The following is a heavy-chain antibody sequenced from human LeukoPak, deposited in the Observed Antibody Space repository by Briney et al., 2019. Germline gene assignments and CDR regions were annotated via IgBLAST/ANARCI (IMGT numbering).Heavy chain of an antibody. CDR3: ARIHGSYLYYFDY. CDR2: IYSGGST. D-gene: IGHD1-26*01. CDR1: GFTVSSNY. Sequence: GGSLRLSCAASGFTVSSNYTSWVRQAPGKGLEWVSVIYSGGSTYYADSVKGRFTISRDNSKNTLYLQMNSLRAEDTAVYYCARIHGSYLYYFDYWGQGTLVTVSS. V-gene: IGHV3-53*05. J-gene: IGHJ4*02.